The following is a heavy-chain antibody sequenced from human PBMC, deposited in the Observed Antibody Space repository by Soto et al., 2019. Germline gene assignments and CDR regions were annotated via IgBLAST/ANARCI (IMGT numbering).Heavy chain of an antibody. CDR2: IYHSGST. V-gene: IGHV4-30-2*01. Sequence: QLQLQESGSGLVKPSQTLSLTCAVSGGSISSGCYSWSWIRQPPGKGLEWIGYIYHSGSTYYNPSLKSRVTISVDRSKNQFSLKLSSVTAADTAVYYCARAVAARRGGWFDPWGQGTLVTVSS. D-gene: IGHD6-6*01. CDR3: ARAVAARRGGWFDP. CDR1: GGSISSGCYS. J-gene: IGHJ5*02.